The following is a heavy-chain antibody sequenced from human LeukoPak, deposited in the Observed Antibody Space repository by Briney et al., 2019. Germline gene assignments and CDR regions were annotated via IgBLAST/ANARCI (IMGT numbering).Heavy chain of an antibody. J-gene: IGHJ4*02. CDR1: GFTFNTYT. D-gene: IGHD3-3*01. CDR2: ISGSSGII. V-gene: IGHV3-48*01. Sequence: GGSLRLSCAASGFTFNTYTMNWVRQAPGKGLEWVSYISGSSGIIDYADSVRGRFTISRDNAKNSLYLQMNSLRAEDTAVYYCAVLFGVVIPTDYWGQGTLVTVSS. CDR3: AVLFGVVIPTDY.